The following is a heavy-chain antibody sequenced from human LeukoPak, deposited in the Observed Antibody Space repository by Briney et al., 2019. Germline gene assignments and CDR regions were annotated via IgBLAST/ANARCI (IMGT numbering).Heavy chain of an antibody. V-gene: IGHV3-23*01. Sequence: GGSLRLSCETSGFTFRNYGMTWVRQGPGKGLEWVSAISSSGGSTNYADSVKGRFTISRDNSKNTLYLQMNSLRAEDTAVHYCAKDPGGRYYYYMDVWGKGTTVTVSS. CDR2: ISSSGGST. CDR1: GFTFRNYG. CDR3: AKDPGGRYYYYMDV. J-gene: IGHJ6*03. D-gene: IGHD4-23*01.